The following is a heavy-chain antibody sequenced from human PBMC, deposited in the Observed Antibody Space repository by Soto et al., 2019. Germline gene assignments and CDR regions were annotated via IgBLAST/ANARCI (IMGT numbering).Heavy chain of an antibody. J-gene: IGHJ6*03. CDR2: ISGSGGST. Sequence: PGGSLRLSCAASGFTFSSYAMSWVRQAPGKGLEWVSAISGSGGSTYYADSVKGRFTISRDNSKNTLYLQMNSLRAEDTAVYYCASPIAARQKSYYYMDVWGKGTTVTVSS. D-gene: IGHD6-6*01. V-gene: IGHV3-23*01. CDR3: ASPIAARQKSYYYMDV. CDR1: GFTFSSYA.